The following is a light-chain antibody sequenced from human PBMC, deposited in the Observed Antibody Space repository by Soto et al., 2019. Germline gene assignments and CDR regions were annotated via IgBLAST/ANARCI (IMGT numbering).Light chain of an antibody. J-gene: IGKJ5*01. CDR1: QSVNSRY. CDR2: GAS. Sequence: EIVLTQSPGTLSLSPGERATLSCGASQSVNSRYLAWYQQKPGQAPRFLIYGASSRATGIPGRFNGSGSGTDFTLTISRLEPEDFAVYYCQQYGSSPPITFGQGTRLEIK. CDR3: QQYGSSPPIT. V-gene: IGKV3-20*01.